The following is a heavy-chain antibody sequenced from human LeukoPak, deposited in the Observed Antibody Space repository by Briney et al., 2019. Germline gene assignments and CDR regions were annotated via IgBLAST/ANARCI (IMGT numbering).Heavy chain of an antibody. CDR2: FCYSGSA. V-gene: IGHV4-59*01. CDR3: ARGYSSNWYLDT. J-gene: IGHJ4*02. Sequence: PSETLSLTCTVSGGSISGYCWSWIRQSPGSRLEWIGYFCYSGSANSSPSYNPSLKSRVTMSVDTSKNHFSLNLSSVIAADTAMYYCARGYSSNWYLDTWGQGTLVTVSS. D-gene: IGHD6-13*01. CDR1: GGSISGYC.